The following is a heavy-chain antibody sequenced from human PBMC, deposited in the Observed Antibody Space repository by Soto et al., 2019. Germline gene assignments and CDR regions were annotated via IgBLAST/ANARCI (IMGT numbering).Heavy chain of an antibody. CDR3: AGDPPDYYDSSGLDY. Sequence: GVLRLSCAASGFTFSSYWMSWVRQAPGKGLEWVANIKQDGSEKYYVDSVKGRFTISRDNAKNSLYLQMNSLRAEDTAVYYCAGDPPDYYDSSGLDYWGQGTLVTVYS. J-gene: IGHJ4*02. CDR2: IKQDGSEK. CDR1: GFTFSSYW. D-gene: IGHD3-22*01. V-gene: IGHV3-7*01.